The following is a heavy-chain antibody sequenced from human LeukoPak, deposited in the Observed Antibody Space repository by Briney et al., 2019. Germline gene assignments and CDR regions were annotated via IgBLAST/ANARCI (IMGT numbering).Heavy chain of an antibody. CDR2: ISYDGSNK. J-gene: IGHJ4*02. Sequence: PGGSLRLSCAASGFTFSSYGMHWVRQAPGKGLEWVAVISYDGSNKYYVDSVKGRFTISRDNSKNTLYLQMNSLRAEDTAVYYCAKDWDSSAVGVDYWGQGTLVTVSS. CDR1: GFTFSSYG. D-gene: IGHD3-22*01. CDR3: AKDWDSSAVGVDY. V-gene: IGHV3-30*18.